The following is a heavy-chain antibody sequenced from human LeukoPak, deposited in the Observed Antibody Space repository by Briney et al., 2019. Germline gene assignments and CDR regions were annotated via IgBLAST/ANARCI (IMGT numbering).Heavy chain of an antibody. V-gene: IGHV4-59*08. Sequence: PSETLSLTCTVSGGSISSYYWSWIQQPPGKGLEWIGYIYYSGSTNYNPSLKSRVTISVDTSKNQFSQKLSSVTAADTAVYYCARQGDYGDLNWFDPWGQGTLVTVSS. CDR3: ARQGDYGDLNWFDP. CDR1: GGSISSYY. CDR2: IYYSGST. J-gene: IGHJ5*02. D-gene: IGHD4-17*01.